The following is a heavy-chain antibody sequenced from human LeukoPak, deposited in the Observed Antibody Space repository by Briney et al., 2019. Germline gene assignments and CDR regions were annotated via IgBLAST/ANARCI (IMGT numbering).Heavy chain of an antibody. V-gene: IGHV5-51*01. CDR2: IYPSDSDT. Sequence: GESLKISCKGSGYTFTTSWIGWVRQMPVKGLEWMGIIYPSDSDTTYSLSFQGQVTISADTSISTAYLQWSSLKASDTAMYYCARRVEMATITGYYYYMDVWGKGTTVTVSS. CDR1: GYTFTTSW. J-gene: IGHJ6*03. CDR3: ARRVEMATITGYYYYMDV. D-gene: IGHD5-24*01.